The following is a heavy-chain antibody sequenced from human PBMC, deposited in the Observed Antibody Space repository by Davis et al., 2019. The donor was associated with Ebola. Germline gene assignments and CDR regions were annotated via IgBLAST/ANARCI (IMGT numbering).Heavy chain of an antibody. CDR3: ARDMEWLLSPYYYYYYYMDV. CDR2: ISSDGSKK. V-gene: IGHV3-30-3*01. CDR1: GFTFSTYA. D-gene: IGHD3-3*01. J-gene: IGHJ6*03. Sequence: GESLKISCAASGFTFSTYAMHWVRQAPGKGLEWVALISSDGSKKYYTDSMKGRFTISRDNSKNTLYLQMNSLRAEDTAVYYCARDMEWLLSPYYYYYYYMDVWGKGTTVTVSS.